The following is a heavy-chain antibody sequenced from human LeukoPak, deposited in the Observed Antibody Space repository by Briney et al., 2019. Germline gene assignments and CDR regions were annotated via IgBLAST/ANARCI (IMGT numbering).Heavy chain of an antibody. J-gene: IGHJ6*03. Sequence: LTGGSLRLSCAASGFTFSSYGMHWVRQAPGKGLEWVSVIYSGGSTYYADSVKGRFTISRDNAKNSLYLQMNSLRAEDTALYHCARRGITGTTSFYYFYMDVWGKGTTVTISS. D-gene: IGHD1-20*01. CDR1: GFTFSSYG. CDR3: ARRGITGTTSFYYFYMDV. CDR2: IYSGGST. V-gene: IGHV3-NL1*01.